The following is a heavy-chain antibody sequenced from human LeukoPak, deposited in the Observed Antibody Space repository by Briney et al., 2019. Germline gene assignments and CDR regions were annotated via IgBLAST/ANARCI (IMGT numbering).Heavy chain of an antibody. D-gene: IGHD4-23*01. CDR3: ARDGGHYGGLDY. CDR1: GFTFRTYW. Sequence: GGSLRLSCAASGFTFRTYWMTWVRQAPGKGLEWVATINQHASEKYYVDSVKGRFTISRDNAKDSLNLQMDSLRAEDTAVYFCARDGGHYGGLDYWGQGTLVTVSS. CDR2: INQHASEK. J-gene: IGHJ4*02. V-gene: IGHV3-7*01.